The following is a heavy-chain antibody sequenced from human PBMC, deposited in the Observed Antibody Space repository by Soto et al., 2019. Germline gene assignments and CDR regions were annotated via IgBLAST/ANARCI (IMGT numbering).Heavy chain of an antibody. J-gene: IGHJ5*02. Sequence: QVQLVQSGAAVKKPGASVKVSCKASGFAFTGYYIHWLRQAPGQGLQWMGWINAHSGGTEYAQKFQGWVILTRDTSIATAYLTLTSLTSDDTALYYCAKDLTRQLAYWLAPWGQGTQVTVSS. CDR1: GFAFTGYY. V-gene: IGHV1-2*04. CDR2: INAHSGGT. CDR3: AKDLTRQLAYWLAP. D-gene: IGHD6-6*01.